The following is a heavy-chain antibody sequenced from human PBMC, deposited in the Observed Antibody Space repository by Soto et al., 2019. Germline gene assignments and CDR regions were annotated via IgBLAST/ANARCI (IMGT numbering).Heavy chain of an antibody. CDR1: GGSISSGDYY. CDR2: IYYSGST. J-gene: IGHJ6*02. V-gene: IGHV4-30-4*01. CDR3: ARDGGTDYGGNYYGMDA. Sequence: QVQLQESGPGLVKPSQTLSLTCTVSGGSISSGDYYWSWIRQPPGKGLEWIGYIYYSGSTYYNPSRKSRVTISVDTSKNQFSLKLSSVTAADTAVYYCARDGGTDYGGNYYGMDAWGQGTTVTVSS. D-gene: IGHD4-17*01.